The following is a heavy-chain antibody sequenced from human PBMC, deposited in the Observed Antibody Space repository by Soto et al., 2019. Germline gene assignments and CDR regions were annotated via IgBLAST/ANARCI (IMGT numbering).Heavy chain of an antibody. CDR2: IYSGGTT. CDR1: GFTVSTNY. Sequence: EVQLVETGGGLIQPGGSLRLSCAASGFTVSTNYVSWVRQAPGKGLEWVSVIYSGGTTDYADSVKGRFTISRDNSRNMVFLEMNSLRVEDTAVYYCAREDVESSYGTAFDILGQGTLGTVSS. V-gene: IGHV3-53*02. D-gene: IGHD5-12*01. CDR3: AREDVESSYGTAFDI. J-gene: IGHJ3*02.